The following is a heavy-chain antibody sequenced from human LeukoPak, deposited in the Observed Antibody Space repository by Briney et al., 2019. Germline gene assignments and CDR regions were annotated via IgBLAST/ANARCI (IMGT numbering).Heavy chain of an antibody. CDR3: ASLRDGYTRYDY. Sequence: SETLSLTCTVSGGSISSYYWSWIRQPPGKGLEWIGYIYYSGSTNYNPPLKSRVTISVDTSKNQFSLKLSSVTAADTAVYYCASLRDGYTRYDYWGQGTLVTVSS. D-gene: IGHD5-24*01. J-gene: IGHJ4*02. V-gene: IGHV4-59*01. CDR1: GGSISSYY. CDR2: IYYSGST.